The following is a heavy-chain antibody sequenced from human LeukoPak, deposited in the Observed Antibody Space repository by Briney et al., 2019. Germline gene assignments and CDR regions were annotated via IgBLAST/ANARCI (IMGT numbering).Heavy chain of an antibody. CDR2: IYYSGST. D-gene: IGHD2-2*01. CDR3: ARVHRYCSSTSCSLFDP. Sequence: SETLSLTCTVSGGSISSYYWSWIRQPPGKGLEWIGYIYYSGSTYYNPSLKSRVTISVDTSKNQFSLKLTSMTAADTAVYYCARVHRYCSSTSCSLFDPWGQGTLVTVSS. CDR1: GGSISSYY. J-gene: IGHJ5*02. V-gene: IGHV4-59*08.